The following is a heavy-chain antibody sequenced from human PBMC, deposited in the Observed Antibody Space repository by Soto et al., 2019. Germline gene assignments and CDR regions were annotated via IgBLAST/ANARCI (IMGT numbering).Heavy chain of an antibody. Sequence: QVQLQESGPGLVKPSQTLSLTCTVSGGSISSGGYYCSWIRQHPGKGLEWIGYMYFSGSTYYNPSLKSRVNISVDKYNNQFSLNMSSVTAADPAVYYCARAPGYCSGGSFYTNGDCFDPCGQGTLDTVSS. CDR2: MYFSGST. D-gene: IGHD2-15*01. CDR1: GGSISSGGYY. V-gene: IGHV4-31*03. J-gene: IGHJ5*02. CDR3: ARAPGYCSGGSFYTNGDCFDP.